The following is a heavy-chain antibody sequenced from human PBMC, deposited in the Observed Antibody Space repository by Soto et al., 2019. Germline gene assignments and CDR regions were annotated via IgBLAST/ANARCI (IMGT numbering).Heavy chain of an antibody. CDR2: IYPGDSDT. Sequence: HGESLKISCQCSGYRFTSYWIGWVRQMPGKGLEWMGIIYPGDSDTRYSPSFQGQVTISADKSISTAYLQWSSLKASDTAMYYCARQDSMYYYGMDVWGQGTTVTVSS. CDR1: GYRFTSYW. CDR3: ARQDSMYYYGMDV. V-gene: IGHV5-51*01. J-gene: IGHJ6*02. D-gene: IGHD2-2*01.